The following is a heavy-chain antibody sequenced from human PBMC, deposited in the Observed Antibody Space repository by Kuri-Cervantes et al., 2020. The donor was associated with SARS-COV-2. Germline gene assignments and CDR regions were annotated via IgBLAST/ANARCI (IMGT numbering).Heavy chain of an antibody. CDR3: SRHAPPTGIVVVSAAIYYGMDV. J-gene: IGHJ6*02. D-gene: IGHD2-2*01. CDR1: GYSFTNFW. Sequence: GESLKISWKGSGYSFTNFWISWVRQMPGKGLEWMGNIDPRDSYSNYSPSFQGHVTISADKSISTAYLQWSSLRASDTAVYFCSRHAPPTGIVVVSAAIYYGMDVWGQGTTVTVSS. V-gene: IGHV5-10-1*01. CDR2: IDPRDSYS.